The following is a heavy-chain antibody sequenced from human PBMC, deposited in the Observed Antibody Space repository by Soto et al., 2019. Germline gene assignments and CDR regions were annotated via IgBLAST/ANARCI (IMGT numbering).Heavy chain of an antibody. CDR2: IYHNGSP. J-gene: IGHJ6*04. D-gene: IGHD3-3*01. CDR3: GRWLETSYGMDV. CDR1: GGSISSTNW. Sequence: QVQLQESGPGLVQPSGALSLTCDVSGGSISSTNWWSWVRQSPGKGLEWIGEIYHNGSPDYNPSLKSRVTISVDKSKNHVFLKLTSVTAADTAMYFCGRWLETSYGMDVWGEGAAVNVSS. V-gene: IGHV4-4*02.